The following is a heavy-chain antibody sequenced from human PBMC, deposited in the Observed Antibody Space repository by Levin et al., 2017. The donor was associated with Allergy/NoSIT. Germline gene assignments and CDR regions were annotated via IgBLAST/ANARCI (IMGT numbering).Heavy chain of an antibody. Sequence: GESLKISCAASGFTFSSYAMSWVRQAPGKGLEWVSAISGSGGSTYYADSVKGRFTISRDNSKNTLYLQMNSLRAEDTAVYYCAKGDDILTGYYMTDYFYYWGKGNLVTVSS. CDR2: ISGSGGST. CDR1: GFTFSSYA. J-gene: IGHJ4*02. V-gene: IGHV3-23*01. CDR3: AKGDDILTGYYMTDYFYY. D-gene: IGHD3-9*01.